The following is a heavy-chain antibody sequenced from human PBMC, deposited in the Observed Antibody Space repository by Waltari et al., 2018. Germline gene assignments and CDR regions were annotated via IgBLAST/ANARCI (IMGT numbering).Heavy chain of an antibody. V-gene: IGHV4-59*11. CDR1: GGSISSHY. J-gene: IGHJ4*02. CDR3: ARVGYYDSSGYPRPFDY. D-gene: IGHD3-22*01. CDR2: IYYSGST. Sequence: QVQLQESGPGLVKPSETLSLTCTVSGGSISSHYWSWIRQPPGKGLEWIGYIYYSGSTNYNPSLKSRVTISVDTSKNQFSLKLSSVTAADTAVYYCARVGYYDSSGYPRPFDYWGQGTLVTVSS.